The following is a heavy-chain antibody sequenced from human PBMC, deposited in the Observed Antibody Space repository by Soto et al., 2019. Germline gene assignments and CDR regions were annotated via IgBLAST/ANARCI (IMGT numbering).Heavy chain of an antibody. CDR2: ISSSSSYI. D-gene: IGHD2-2*02. CDR3: ARGHIPSGYYYYYYGMDV. J-gene: IGHJ6*02. V-gene: IGHV3-21*01. CDR1: GFTFSRYS. Sequence: EVQLVESGGGLVKPGGSLRLSCAASGFTFSRYSMNWVRQAPGKGLEWVSSISSSSSYIYYADSVKGRFTISRDNAKNSLYLQMNSLRAEDTAVYYCARGHIPSGYYYYYYGMDVWGQGTTVTVSS.